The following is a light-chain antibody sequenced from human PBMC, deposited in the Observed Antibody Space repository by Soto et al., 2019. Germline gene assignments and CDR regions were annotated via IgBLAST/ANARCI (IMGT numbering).Light chain of an antibody. CDR2: GDS. Sequence: QSALTQSPSVSAAPGQRVTISCTGSSSNIGAGYDVHWYQQLPGTAPKLLIYGDSNRPSGVPDRFSGSNSGTSASLAITGLQAEDEADYYCQSYDSSLSGYVFGTGTKVTVL. V-gene: IGLV1-40*01. CDR1: SSNIGAGYD. CDR3: QSYDSSLSGYV. J-gene: IGLJ1*01.